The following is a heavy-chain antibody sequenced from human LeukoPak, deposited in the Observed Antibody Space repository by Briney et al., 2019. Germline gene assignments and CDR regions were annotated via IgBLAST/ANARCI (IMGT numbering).Heavy chain of an antibody. J-gene: IGHJ4*02. V-gene: IGHV4-38-2*02. D-gene: IGHD3-10*01. CDR2: IYYSGST. Sequence: SETLSLTCTVSGYSISSGYYWGWIRQPPGKGLEWIGSIYYSGSTYYNPSLKSRVTISVDTSKNQFSLKLSSVTAADTAVYYCARHQSSGSGSYRGEYYFDYWGQGTLVTVSS. CDR1: GYSISSGYY. CDR3: ARHQSSGSGSYRGEYYFDY.